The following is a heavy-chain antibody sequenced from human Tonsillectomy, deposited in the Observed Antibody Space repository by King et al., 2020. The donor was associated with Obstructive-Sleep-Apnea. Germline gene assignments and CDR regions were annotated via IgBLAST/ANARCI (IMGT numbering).Heavy chain of an antibody. V-gene: IGHV4-59*08. CDR2: IYYSGST. CDR3: ARHSYNSYYFDY. Sequence: VQLQESGPGLVKPSETLSLTCTVSGGSISSYYWSWFRQPPGKGLEWIGYIYYSGSTNYNPSPKSRVTISVDTSKNQFSLKLSSVTAADTAVYYCARHSYNSYYFDYWGQGTLITVSS. D-gene: IGHD1-1*01. J-gene: IGHJ4*02. CDR1: GGSISSYY.